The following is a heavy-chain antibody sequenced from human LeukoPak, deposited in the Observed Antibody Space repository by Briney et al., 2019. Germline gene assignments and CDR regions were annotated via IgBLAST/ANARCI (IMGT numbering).Heavy chain of an antibody. V-gene: IGHV1-2*04. Sequence: WASVKVSCKASGYTFTSYGISWVRQAPGQGLEWMGWINPNSGGTNYAQKFQGWVTMTRDTSISTAYMELNRLRSDDTAVYYCARDQASAAVGTVYYYHGMDVWGQGTTVTVSS. J-gene: IGHJ6*02. CDR2: INPNSGGT. D-gene: IGHD6-13*01. CDR3: ARDQASAAVGTVYYYHGMDV. CDR1: GYTFTSYG.